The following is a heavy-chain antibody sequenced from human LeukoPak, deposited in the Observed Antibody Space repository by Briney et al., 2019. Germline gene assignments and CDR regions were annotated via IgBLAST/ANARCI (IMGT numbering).Heavy chain of an antibody. V-gene: IGHV3-30*04. CDR3: ARAASGVAYRNTYFYGLDV. CDR2: ISYDGRSK. J-gene: IGHJ6*02. Sequence: GGSLRLSCAASGFSFSTFAMHWVRQAPGTGLEWVAFISYDGRSKYYADSVKGRFTISRDNSKNTLYLQMNSLRGQDTAGYYCARAASGVAYRNTYFYGLDVWGQGTTVAVPS. D-gene: IGHD4-11*01. CDR1: GFSFSTFA.